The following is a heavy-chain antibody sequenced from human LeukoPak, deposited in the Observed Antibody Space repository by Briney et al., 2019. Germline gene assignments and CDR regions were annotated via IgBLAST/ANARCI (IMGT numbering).Heavy chain of an antibody. V-gene: IGHV1-46*01. CDR2: INPSGGST. J-gene: IGHJ4*02. CDR1: GYTFTSYY. CDR3: ARPHYDILTGYSYYFDY. Sequence: ASVKVSCKASGYTFTSYYMHWVRQAPGQGLEWMGIINPSGGSTSYAQKFQGRVTRTRDTSTSTVYMELSSLRSEDTAVYYCARPHYDILTGYSYYFDYWGQGTLVTVSS. D-gene: IGHD3-9*01.